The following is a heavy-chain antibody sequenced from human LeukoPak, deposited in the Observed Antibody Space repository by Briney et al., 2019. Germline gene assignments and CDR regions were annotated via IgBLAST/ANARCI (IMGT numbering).Heavy chain of an antibody. Sequence: GASVKVSCKASGYTFTSYGISWVRPAPGQGLEWMGWISAYNGNTNYAQKLQGRVTMTTDTSTSTAYMELRSLRSDDTAVYYCARGGLLNYYDSSGYYIDYWGQGTLVTVSS. D-gene: IGHD3-22*01. J-gene: IGHJ4*02. CDR3: ARGGLLNYYDSSGYYIDY. CDR2: ISAYNGNT. CDR1: GYTFTSYG. V-gene: IGHV1-18*01.